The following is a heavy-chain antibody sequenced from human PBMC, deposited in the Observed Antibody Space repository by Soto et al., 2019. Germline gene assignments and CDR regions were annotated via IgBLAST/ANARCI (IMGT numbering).Heavy chain of an antibody. D-gene: IGHD5-12*01. Sequence: QVQLVQSGAEVKKPGSSVKVSCKASGGTFSSYAISWVRQAPGQGLEWMGGIIPIFGTANYAQKFQGRVPRTADESTSTAYMELSSLRSEEAALCYCARDVGIVAPSGLGSWGQGTLVTVSS. J-gene: IGHJ5*02. CDR1: GGTFSSYA. CDR3: ARDVGIVAPSGLGS. V-gene: IGHV1-69*12. CDR2: IIPIFGTA.